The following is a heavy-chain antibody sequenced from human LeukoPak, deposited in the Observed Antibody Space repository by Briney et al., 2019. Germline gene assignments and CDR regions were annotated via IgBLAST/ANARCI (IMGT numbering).Heavy chain of an antibody. CDR2: IKSKTDGGTT. V-gene: IGHV3-15*01. CDR3: TTSWGYYYDSSGYSILDY. J-gene: IGHJ4*02. D-gene: IGHD3-22*01. CDR1: GFTFSNAW. Sequence: GGSLRLSCAASGFTFSNAWMSWVRQAPGKGLEWVGRIKSKTDGGTTDYAAPVKGRFTISRDDSKNTLYLQMNSLKTEDTAVYYCTTSWGYYYDSSGYSILDYWGQGTLVTVSS.